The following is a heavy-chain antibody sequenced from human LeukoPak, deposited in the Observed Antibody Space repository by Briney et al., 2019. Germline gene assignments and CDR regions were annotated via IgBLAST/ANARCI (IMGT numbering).Heavy chain of an antibody. Sequence: PSETLSLTCTVAGGSIGSSHYYWDWIRQPPGKGLEWIGSIYYSGSTHYNPSLKSRVTISVDTSKNQFSLKLSSVTAADTAVYYCARRGYCSGGSCYPTFDYWGQGTLVTVSS. V-gene: IGHV4-39*07. CDR3: ARRGYCSGGSCYPTFDY. J-gene: IGHJ4*02. CDR2: IYYSGST. D-gene: IGHD2-15*01. CDR1: GGSIGSSHYY.